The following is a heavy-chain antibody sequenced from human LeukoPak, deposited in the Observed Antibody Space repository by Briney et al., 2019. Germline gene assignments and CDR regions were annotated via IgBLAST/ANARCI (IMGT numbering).Heavy chain of an antibody. CDR2: INTDGSTT. CDR3: ARSSGWPDY. J-gene: IGHJ4*02. D-gene: IGHD6-19*01. Sequence: GGSLRLSCAASGSTFSSYWTYWVRQAPGKGLVWVSRINTDGSTTRYADSVKGRFTISRDNAKNTLYLQMNSLRAEDTAIYYCARSSGWPDYWGQGTLVTVSS. CDR1: GSTFSSYW. V-gene: IGHV3-74*01.